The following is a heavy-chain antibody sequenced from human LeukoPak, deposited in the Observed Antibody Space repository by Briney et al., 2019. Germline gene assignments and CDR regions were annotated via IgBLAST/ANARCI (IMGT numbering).Heavy chain of an antibody. CDR2: ISISSSTI. CDR1: GFTFSTYS. CDR3: ARDLGYSYAILDV. V-gene: IGHV3-48*02. Sequence: GGSLRLSCAASGFTFSTYSMNWVRQAPGKGLEWVSYISISSSTILYADSVKGRSTISRDNAENSLYLQMNSLRDEDTAVYYCARDLGYSYAILDVWGQGTTVTVSS. J-gene: IGHJ6*02. D-gene: IGHD5-18*01.